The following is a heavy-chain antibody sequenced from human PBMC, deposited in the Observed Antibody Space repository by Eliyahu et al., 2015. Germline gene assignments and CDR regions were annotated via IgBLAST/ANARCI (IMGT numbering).Heavy chain of an antibody. CDR3: ARYPGASGFHYPIDY. CDR2: ISFDGTNK. D-gene: IGHD5-12*01. CDR1: GFTISSYT. Sequence: QVQLVESGGGVVQPGRSLRVSCAASGFTISSYTLHWVRQAPGKGLEWVTSISFDGTNKNYADSVKGRFTVSRDNSKNTLYLQMNSLRPEDTALYYCARYPGASGFHYPIDYWGQGTLVTVSS. V-gene: IGHV3-30*01. J-gene: IGHJ4*02.